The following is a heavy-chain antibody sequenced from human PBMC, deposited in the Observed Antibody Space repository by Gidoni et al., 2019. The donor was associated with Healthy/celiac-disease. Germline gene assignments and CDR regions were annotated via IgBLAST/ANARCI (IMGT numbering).Heavy chain of an antibody. CDR2: IRSKAYGGTT. CDR3: TREEDYYDSSGPLDAFDI. D-gene: IGHD3-22*01. Sequence: EVQLVEFGGGLVQPGRARRLSCAASGFTFGDYSMSWFRQTPGKGLEWVGFIRSKAYGGTTENAASVKGRFTISRYDSKRIAYLQMNSLKTEDTAVYYCTREEDYYDSSGPLDAFDIWGQGTMVTVSS. CDR1: GFTFGDYS. J-gene: IGHJ3*02. V-gene: IGHV3-49*03.